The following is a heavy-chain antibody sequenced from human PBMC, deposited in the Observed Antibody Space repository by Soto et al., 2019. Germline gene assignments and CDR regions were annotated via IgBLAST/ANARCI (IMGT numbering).Heavy chain of an antibody. CDR3: ARHRVVLFAVADYYFDY. J-gene: IGHJ4*02. V-gene: IGHV4-39*01. Sequence: SETLSLTCTVSGGSISSSSYYWGWIRQPPGKGLEWIGSIYYSGSTYYNPSLKSRVTISVDTSKNQFSLKLSSVTAADTAVYYCARHRVVLFAVADYYFDYWGQGTLVTVSS. D-gene: IGHD6-19*01. CDR2: IYYSGST. CDR1: GGSISSSSYY.